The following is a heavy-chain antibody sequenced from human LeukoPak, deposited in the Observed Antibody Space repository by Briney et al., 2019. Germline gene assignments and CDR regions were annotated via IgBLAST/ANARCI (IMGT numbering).Heavy chain of an antibody. J-gene: IGHJ3*02. CDR1: DGSISNYY. V-gene: IGHV4-59*12. CDR2: IYYSGST. CDR3: ARDRAFDI. Sequence: PSETLSLTCTVSDGSISNYYWSWIRQPPGKGLEWIGFIYYSGSTNYNPSLKSRVSLSVDTSKNQFSLKLSSVTAADTAVYYCARDRAFDIWGQGTMVTVSS.